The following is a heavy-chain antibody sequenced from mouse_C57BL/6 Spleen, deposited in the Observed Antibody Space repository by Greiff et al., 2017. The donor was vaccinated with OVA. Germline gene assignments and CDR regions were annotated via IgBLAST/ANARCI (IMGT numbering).Heavy chain of an antibody. D-gene: IGHD3-3*01. CDR2: IYPGSGST. J-gene: IGHJ4*01. CDR1: GYTFTSYW. V-gene: IGHV1-55*01. Sequence: VKLQQPGAELVKPGASVKMSCKASGYTFTSYWITWVKQRPGQGLEWIGDIYPGSGSTNYNEKFKSKATLTVDTSSSTAYMQLSSLTSEDSAVYYCARGKRAYAMDYWGQGTSVTVSS. CDR3: ARGKRAYAMDY.